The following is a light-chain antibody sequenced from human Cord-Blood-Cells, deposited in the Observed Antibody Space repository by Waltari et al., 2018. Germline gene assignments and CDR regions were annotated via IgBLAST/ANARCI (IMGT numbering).Light chain of an antibody. CDR3: QQRSNWPLYT. CDR1: QSVSSY. V-gene: IGKV3-11*01. J-gene: IGKJ2*01. Sequence: EIVLTQSPATLSLSPGERATLSCRASQSVSSYLAWYQQKPGQAPRLLIYDASNRATGIPARFSVSGSGTDVTLTISSLEPEDFAVYYCQQRSNWPLYTFGQGTKLEIK. CDR2: DAS.